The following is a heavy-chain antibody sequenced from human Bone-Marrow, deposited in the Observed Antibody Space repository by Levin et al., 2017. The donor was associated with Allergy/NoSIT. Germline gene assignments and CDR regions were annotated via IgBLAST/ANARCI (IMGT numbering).Heavy chain of an antibody. CDR2: ISYDGSIK. Sequence: PGGSLRLSCAASGFTFSTYGMHWVRQAPGKGLEWVAVISYDGSIKYYADSVKGRFTISRDNSKNMLYLQMNSLRTEDTALYYCAGSRPYLEYWGQGILVTVSS. J-gene: IGHJ4*02. V-gene: IGHV3-30*03. CDR1: GFTFSTYG. CDR3: AGSRPYLEY.